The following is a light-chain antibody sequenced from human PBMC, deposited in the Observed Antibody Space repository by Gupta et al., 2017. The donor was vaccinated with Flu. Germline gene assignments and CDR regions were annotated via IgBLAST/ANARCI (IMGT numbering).Light chain of an antibody. CDR2: GNS. J-gene: IGLJ2*01. CDR1: SSNIGAGYD. Sequence: QSVPTPPPSVSGAPVPCVTVSCTGSSSNIGAGYDVHWYQQLPGTAPKLLIYGNSNRRSGVPDRFFGSKSGTSASLAITGLQAADEADYYCQSYDSSLSVVFGGGTKLTVL. V-gene: IGLV1-40*01. CDR3: QSYDSSLSVV.